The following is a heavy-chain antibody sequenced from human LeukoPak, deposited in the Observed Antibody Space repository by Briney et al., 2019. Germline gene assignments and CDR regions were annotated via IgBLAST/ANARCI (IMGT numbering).Heavy chain of an antibody. Sequence: TSETLSLTCAVYGGSFSGYYWSWIRQPPGKGLEWMGYIHYSGNTNYNPALKSRVTISVDTSKNQFSLKLSSVTAADTAVYYCARDPGEDTALDAFDIWGQGTMVTVS. CDR3: ARDPGEDTALDAFDI. CDR2: IHYSGNT. J-gene: IGHJ3*02. D-gene: IGHD7-27*01. CDR1: GGSFSGYY. V-gene: IGHV4-59*01.